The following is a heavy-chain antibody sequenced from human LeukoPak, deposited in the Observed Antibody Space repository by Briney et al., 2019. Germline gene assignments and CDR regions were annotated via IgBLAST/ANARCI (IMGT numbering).Heavy chain of an antibody. D-gene: IGHD3-22*01. V-gene: IGHV3-7*01. J-gene: IGHJ4*02. Sequence: PGGSLRLSCAASGSAFSSYWMSWVRQAPGKGLEWVANIKRDGSDTYYVDSVKGRFTISRDNAKNSLYLQLNSLRAEDTAVYYCARDANYYDSRGENYFNYWGQGTLVTVSS. CDR2: IKRDGSDT. CDR1: GSAFSSYW. CDR3: ARDANYYDSRGENYFNY.